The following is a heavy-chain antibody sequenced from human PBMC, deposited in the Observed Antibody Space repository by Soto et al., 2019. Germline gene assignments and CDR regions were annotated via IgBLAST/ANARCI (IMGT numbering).Heavy chain of an antibody. D-gene: IGHD3-22*01. Sequence: EVQLVESGGGLVKPGGSLRLSCAASGFTFSSYSMNWVRQAPGKGLEWVSSISSSSSYIYYADSVKGRFTISRDKAKNSLYMQMNTVRAEDTAVYYCARENSGYPSQAFDIWGQGTMVTVSS. CDR3: ARENSGYPSQAFDI. CDR1: GFTFSSYS. CDR2: ISSSSSYI. J-gene: IGHJ3*02. V-gene: IGHV3-21*01.